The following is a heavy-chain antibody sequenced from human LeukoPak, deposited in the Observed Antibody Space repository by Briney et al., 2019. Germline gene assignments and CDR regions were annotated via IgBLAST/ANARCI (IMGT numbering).Heavy chain of an antibody. D-gene: IGHD3-16*01. J-gene: IGHJ4*02. CDR2: ISYDGSNK. CDR1: GFTFSSYA. CDR3: ARDKGRGSFDY. Sequence: GGSLRLSCAASGFTFSSYAMHWVRQAPGKGLERVTVISYDGSNKYYADSVKGRFTISRDNSKNTLYLQMNSLRAEDTAVYYCARDKGRGSFDYWGQGTLVTVSS. V-gene: IGHV3-30-3*01.